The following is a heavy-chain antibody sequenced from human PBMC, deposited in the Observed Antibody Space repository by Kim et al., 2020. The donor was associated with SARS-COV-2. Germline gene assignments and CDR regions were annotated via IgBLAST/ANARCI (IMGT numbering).Heavy chain of an antibody. Sequence: GSLRLSCAASGFTFSSYSMNWVRQAPGKGLEWVSSISSSSSYIYYADSVKGRFTISRDNAKNSLYLQMNSLRAEDTAVYYCARRGSYYDWYFDLWGRGTLVTVSS. CDR3: ARRGSYYDWYFDL. D-gene: IGHD1-26*01. V-gene: IGHV3-21*01. CDR2: ISSSSSYI. CDR1: GFTFSSYS. J-gene: IGHJ2*01.